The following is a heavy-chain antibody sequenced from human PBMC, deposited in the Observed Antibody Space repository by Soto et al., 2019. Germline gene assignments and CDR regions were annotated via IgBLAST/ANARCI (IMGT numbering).Heavy chain of an antibody. Sequence: PSETLSLTCTVSGGSISSSSYYWGWIRQPPGKGLEWIGSIYYSGSTYYNPSLKSRVTISVDTSKNQFSLKLSSVTAADTAVYYCARHHDITMVRSNWFDPWGQGTLVTVSS. V-gene: IGHV4-39*01. CDR3: ARHHDITMVRSNWFDP. CDR2: IYYSGST. D-gene: IGHD3-10*01. J-gene: IGHJ5*02. CDR1: GGSISSSSYY.